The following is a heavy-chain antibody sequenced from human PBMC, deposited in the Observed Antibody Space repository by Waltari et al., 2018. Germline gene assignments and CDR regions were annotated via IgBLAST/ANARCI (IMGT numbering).Heavy chain of an antibody. CDR2: ISAYNGNT. J-gene: IGHJ3*02. V-gene: IGHV1-18*01. D-gene: IGHD2-15*01. CDR1: GYTFTSYG. CDR3: ASTLGYCSGGSCDPDAFDI. Sequence: QVQLVQSGAEVKKPGASVKVSCKASGYTFTSYGISWVRQAPGQGLEWMGWISAYNGNTNYAQKLQGRVTMTTDTSTSTAYMELRSLRSDDTAVYYCASTLGYCSGGSCDPDAFDIWGQGTMVTVSS.